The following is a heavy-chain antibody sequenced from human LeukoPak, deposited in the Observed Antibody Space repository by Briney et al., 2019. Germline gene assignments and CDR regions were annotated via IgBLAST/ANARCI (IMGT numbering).Heavy chain of an antibody. V-gene: IGHV4-39*01. CDR2: IYYSGST. J-gene: IGHJ4*02. CDR1: GGSISGNNYY. CDR3: ASRSLEWLLDY. Sequence: PSETLSLTCTVSGGSISGNNYYWGWIRQPPGKGLEWIGSIYYSGSTYYNPSLKSRVTISVDTSKNHFSLKLSSVTAADTAVYYCASRSLEWLLDYWGQGTLVTVSS. D-gene: IGHD3-3*01.